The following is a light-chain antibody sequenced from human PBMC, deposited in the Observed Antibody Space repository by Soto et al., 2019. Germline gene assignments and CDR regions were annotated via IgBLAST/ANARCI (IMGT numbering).Light chain of an antibody. Sequence: QSALTQPPSASGSRGQSVTISCTGTSSDVGGYNFVSWYQQHPGKAPKFMIYEVTKRPSGVPDRFSGSKSGNTASLTVSGLQAEDEAVYYCSSYAGGIKWVFGGGTKLTVL. J-gene: IGLJ3*02. CDR3: SSYAGGIKWV. CDR2: EVT. V-gene: IGLV2-8*01. CDR1: SSDVGGYNF.